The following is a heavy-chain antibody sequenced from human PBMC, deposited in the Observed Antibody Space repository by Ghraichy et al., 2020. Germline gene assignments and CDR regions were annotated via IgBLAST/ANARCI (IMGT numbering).Heavy chain of an antibody. CDR2: IYYNGST. CDR1: GDSLITYY. D-gene: IGHD4-17*01. CDR3: ARGAYSDLYYYRYGMDV. J-gene: IGHJ6*02. V-gene: IGHV4-59*01. Sequence: SETLSLSCSVSGDSLITYYWNWVRQSPGKGLEWIGYIYYNGSTRYNPSLKSRVTISVDTSKNQFSLKLRSVTAADTAVYYCARGAYSDLYYYRYGMDVWGQGTTVTASS.